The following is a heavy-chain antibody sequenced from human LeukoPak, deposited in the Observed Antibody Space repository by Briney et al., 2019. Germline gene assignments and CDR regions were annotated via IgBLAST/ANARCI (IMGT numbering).Heavy chain of an antibody. V-gene: IGHV4-61*01. CDR3: ARRAGYTGSWYEY. CDR1: SGSVNSGSYY. J-gene: IGHJ4*02. D-gene: IGHD6-13*01. CDR2: IYYSGST. Sequence: SETLSLTCTVSSGSVNSGSYYWTWIRQPPGKGLEWIGYIYYSGSTNYNPSLKSRVTISVDTAKNQLSLKLSSVTAADTAVYYCARRAGYTGSWYEYWGQGTLVTVSS.